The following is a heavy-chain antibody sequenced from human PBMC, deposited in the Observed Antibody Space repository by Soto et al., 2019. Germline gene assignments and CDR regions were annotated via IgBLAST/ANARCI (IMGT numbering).Heavy chain of an antibody. CDR3: ASSAVAGTYYYYGMDV. J-gene: IGHJ6*02. V-gene: IGHV1-18*01. D-gene: IGHD6-19*01. CDR2: ISAYNGNT. CDR1: GYTFTSYG. Sequence: ASVKVSCKASGYTFTSYGISWVRQAPGQGLEWMGWISAYNGNTNYAQKLQGRVTMTTDTSTSTAYMELRSLRSDDTAVYYCASSAVAGTYYYYGMDVWGQGTTVNVSS.